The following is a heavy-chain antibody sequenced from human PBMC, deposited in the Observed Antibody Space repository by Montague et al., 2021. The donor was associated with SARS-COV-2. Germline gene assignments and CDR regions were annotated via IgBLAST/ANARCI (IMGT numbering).Heavy chain of an antibody. J-gene: IGHJ6*02. CDR3: ARRVTGTTVHYYYYGMDV. Sequence: SETLSLTCTVSGGSISSFYWSWFRQPPGKGLEWIGYISDSGSTNYNPSLTSRATMSVDTSKNQFSLKVSSVTAADTAVYYCARRVTGTTVHYYYYGMDVWGQGTTVTVSS. CDR2: ISDSGST. V-gene: IGHV4-59*08. CDR1: GGSISSFY. D-gene: IGHD1-20*01.